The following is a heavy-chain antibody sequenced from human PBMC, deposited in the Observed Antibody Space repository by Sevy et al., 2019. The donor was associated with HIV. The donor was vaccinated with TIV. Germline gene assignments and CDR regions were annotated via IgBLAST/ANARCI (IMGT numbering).Heavy chain of an antibody. CDR3: ARARGIRYVWGSYRHNWFDP. D-gene: IGHD3-16*02. CDR2: MNPNSGNT. Sequence: ASVKVSCKASGYIFTSYDINWVRQATGQGHEWMGWMNPNSGNTGYAQKFQGRVTMTRNTSISTAYMELSSLRSDDTAMYYCARARGIRYVWGSYRHNWFDPWGQGTLVTVSS. CDR1: GYIFTSYD. J-gene: IGHJ5*02. V-gene: IGHV1-8*01.